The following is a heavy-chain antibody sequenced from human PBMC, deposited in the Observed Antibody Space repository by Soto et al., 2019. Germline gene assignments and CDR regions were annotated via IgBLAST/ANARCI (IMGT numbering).Heavy chain of an antibody. Sequence: ASVKVSCKASGYTFTSYDINWVRQATGQGLEWMGWMNPNSGNTGYAQKFQGRVTMTRNTSISTAYMELSSLRSEDTAVYYCARDGQWPDAFDIWGQGTMVTVSS. D-gene: IGHD6-19*01. J-gene: IGHJ3*02. CDR1: GYTFTSYD. CDR2: MNPNSGNT. CDR3: ARDGQWPDAFDI. V-gene: IGHV1-8*01.